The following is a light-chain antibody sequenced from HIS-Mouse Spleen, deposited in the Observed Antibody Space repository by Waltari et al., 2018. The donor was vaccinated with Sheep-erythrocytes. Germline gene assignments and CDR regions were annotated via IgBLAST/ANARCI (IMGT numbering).Light chain of an antibody. J-gene: IGKJ4*01. CDR1: QSISSY. CDR2: NAS. Sequence: DIQMTQSPSSLSASVGDRVTITCRASQSISSYLNWYQQKPGKAPKLLIYNASSLQSGVPSRFSGSGSGTDFTLTISSPQPEDFATYYCQQSYSTPPTFGGGTKVEIK. CDR3: QQSYSTPPT. V-gene: IGKV1-39*01.